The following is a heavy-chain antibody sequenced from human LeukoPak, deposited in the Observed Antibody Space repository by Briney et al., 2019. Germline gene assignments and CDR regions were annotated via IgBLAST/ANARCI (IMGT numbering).Heavy chain of an antibody. D-gene: IGHD2-2*03. CDR3: ARVDRYDYYYYGMDV. Sequence: ASVKVSCKASGYTFTRYYMHWVRQAPGQGREGVGWINPNSGGTNYAQKFQGRVTMTRDTSISTAYMELSRLRSDDTAVYYCARVDRYDYYYYGMDVWGQGTTVTVSS. J-gene: IGHJ6*02. CDR2: INPNSGGT. CDR1: GYTFTRYY. V-gene: IGHV1-2*02.